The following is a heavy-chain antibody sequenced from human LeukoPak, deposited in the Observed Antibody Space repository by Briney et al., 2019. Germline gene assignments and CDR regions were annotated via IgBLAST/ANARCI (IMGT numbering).Heavy chain of an antibody. CDR3: ASTIAAPWGAFDI. CDR1: GFTFSSYS. V-gene: IGHV3-21*04. CDR2: ISGSYSHI. Sequence: GGSLRLSCEASGFTFSSYSMNWVRQAPGKGLEWVSSISGSYSHIYYADSVKGRFTISRDNSKNTLYLQMNSLRAEDTAVYYCASTIAAPWGAFDIWGQGTMVTVSS. J-gene: IGHJ3*02. D-gene: IGHD6-13*01.